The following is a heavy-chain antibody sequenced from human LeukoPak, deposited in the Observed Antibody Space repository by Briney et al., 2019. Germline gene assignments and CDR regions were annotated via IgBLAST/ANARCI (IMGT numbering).Heavy chain of an antibody. J-gene: IGHJ4*02. Sequence: SETLSLTCAVSGGSISSSNWWSWVRQPPGKGLEWIGYIYYTGSTNYNPSLKSRVTISVDTSKNQFSLKLSSVTAADTAVYYCARQQLSQLYYFDNWGQGTLVTVSS. CDR1: GGSISSSNW. CDR2: IYYTGST. D-gene: IGHD6-13*01. CDR3: ARQQLSQLYYFDN. V-gene: IGHV4-4*02.